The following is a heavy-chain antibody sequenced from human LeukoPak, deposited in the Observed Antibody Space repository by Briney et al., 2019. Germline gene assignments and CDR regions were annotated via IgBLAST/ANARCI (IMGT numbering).Heavy chain of an antibody. CDR1: GFTFSSYA. Sequence: PGGSLRLSCAASGFTFSSYAMSWVRQAPGKGLEWVSAISGSGGNTYYADSVKGRFTISRDNSKNTLYLQMNGLRAEDTAVYYCAKSVGGSGWYDGDYYMDVWGKGTTVTVSS. V-gene: IGHV3-23*01. CDR2: ISGSGGNT. CDR3: AKSVGGSGWYDGDYYMDV. D-gene: IGHD6-19*01. J-gene: IGHJ6*03.